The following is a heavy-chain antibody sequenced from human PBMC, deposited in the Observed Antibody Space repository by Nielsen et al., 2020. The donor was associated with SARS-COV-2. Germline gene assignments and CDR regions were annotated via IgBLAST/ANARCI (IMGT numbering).Heavy chain of an antibody. Sequence: GESLKISCAASGFTFSGSAMHWVRQASGKGLEWVGRIRSKANSYATAYAASVKGGFTISRDDSKNTAYLQMNSLKTEDTAVYYCTRLMTSGSSDYWGQGTLVTVSS. D-gene: IGHD1-26*01. V-gene: IGHV3-73*01. CDR2: IRSKANSYAT. CDR1: GFTFSGSA. J-gene: IGHJ4*02. CDR3: TRLMTSGSSDY.